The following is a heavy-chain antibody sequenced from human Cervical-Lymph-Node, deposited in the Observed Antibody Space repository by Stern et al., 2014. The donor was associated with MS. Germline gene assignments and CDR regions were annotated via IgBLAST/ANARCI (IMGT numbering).Heavy chain of an antibody. CDR2: INAGNGNT. D-gene: IGHD5-18*01. J-gene: IGHJ3*02. CDR1: GYTFTSYA. V-gene: IGHV1-3*01. CDR3: ARAGYSYGYPDAFDI. Sequence: VQLVESEAEVKKPGASVKVSCKASGYTFTSYAMHWVRQAPGQRLEWMGWINAGNGNTKYSQKFQGRVTITRDTSASTAYMELSCLRSEDTAVYYCARAGYSYGYPDAFDIWGQGTMVTVSS.